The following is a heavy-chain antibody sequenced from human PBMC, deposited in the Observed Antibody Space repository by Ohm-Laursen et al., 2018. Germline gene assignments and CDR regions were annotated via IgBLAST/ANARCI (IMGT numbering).Heavy chain of an antibody. V-gene: IGHV4-4*07. CDR3: AGETRTYYSDGSVYTLDI. CDR2: VHSSGST. D-gene: IGHD3-22*01. J-gene: IGHJ3*02. Sequence: SQTLSLTCTVSGGSISSYYWNCIRQPAGKGLEWIGRVHSSGSTTYNPSLKSRVTTSVDTSKNQFSLKLSSVTAADTAVYFCAGETRTYYSDGSVYTLDIWGQGTMVTVSS. CDR1: GGSISSYY.